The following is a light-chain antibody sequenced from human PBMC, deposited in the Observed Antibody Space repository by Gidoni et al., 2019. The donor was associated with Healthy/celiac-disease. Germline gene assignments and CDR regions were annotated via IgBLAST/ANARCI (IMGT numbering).Light chain of an antibody. CDR1: QSISSY. CDR3: QPSYSTPPT. CDR2: AAS. V-gene: IGKV1-39*01. J-gene: IGKJ1*01. Sequence: DIQMTQSPSSLSASVGDRVTITSRASQSISSYLNWYQQKPGKAPKLLLYAASSLQSGVPSRFRGSGSGTDFTLTISSLQPEDFATYYCQPSYSTPPTFGQGTKVEIK.